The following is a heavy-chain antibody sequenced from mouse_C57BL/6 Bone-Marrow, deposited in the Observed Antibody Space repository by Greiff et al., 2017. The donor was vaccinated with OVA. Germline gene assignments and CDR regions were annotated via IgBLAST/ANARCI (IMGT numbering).Heavy chain of an antibody. CDR2: IDPSDSYT. Sequence: QVQLQQPGAELVRPGTSVKLSCKASGYTFTSYWMHWVKQRPGQGLEWIGVIDPSDSYTNYNQKFKGKATLTVDTSSSTAYMQLSSLTSEDSAVYYCARRDDYGEAWFAYWGQGTLVTVSA. V-gene: IGHV1-59*01. D-gene: IGHD2-4*01. J-gene: IGHJ3*01. CDR1: GYTFTSYW. CDR3: ARRDDYGEAWFAY.